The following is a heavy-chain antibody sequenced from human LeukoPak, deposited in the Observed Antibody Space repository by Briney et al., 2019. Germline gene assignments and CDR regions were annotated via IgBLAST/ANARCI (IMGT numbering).Heavy chain of an antibody. V-gene: IGHV3-11*06. D-gene: IGHD3-3*01. CDR3: ARRLEWSLFDY. CDR2: ISSSSSYI. Sequence: PGGSLRLSCAASGFTFSDYYMSWIRQAPGKGLEWVSSISSSSSYIYYADSVKGRFTISRDNAKNSLYLQMNSLRAEDTAVYYCARRLEWSLFDYWGQGTLVTVSS. J-gene: IGHJ4*02. CDR1: GFTFSDYY.